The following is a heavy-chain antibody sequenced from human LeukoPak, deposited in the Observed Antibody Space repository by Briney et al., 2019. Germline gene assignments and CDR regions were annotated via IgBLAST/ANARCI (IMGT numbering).Heavy chain of an antibody. V-gene: IGHV4-39*01. D-gene: IGHD3-3*01. J-gene: IGHJ4*02. CDR1: GGSISSSRYY. CDR2: IYYSGST. CDR3: ARSGYSKRGDY. Sequence: PSETLSLTCTASGGSISSSRYYWGWIRQPPGKGQEWIGSIYYSGSTYYNPSLKSRVTISVDTSKNQFSLKLSSMTAADTAVYYCARSGYSKRGDYWGQGTLVTVSS.